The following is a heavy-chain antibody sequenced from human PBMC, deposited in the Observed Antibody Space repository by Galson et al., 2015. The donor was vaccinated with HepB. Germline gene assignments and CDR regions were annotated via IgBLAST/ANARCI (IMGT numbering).Heavy chain of an antibody. CDR2: ISGEDGNT. CDR1: GYIFSKYG. J-gene: IGHJ4*02. V-gene: IGHV1-18*01. Sequence: SVKVSCKASGYIFSKYGVTWVRQAPGQGLEWMGWISGEDGNTDYAQELQDRVSMTTDTSTNTVYMELRSLRSDDTAIYFCARRNFNESNVDYWGQGTLITVSS. CDR3: ARRNFNESNVDY. D-gene: IGHD2-8*01.